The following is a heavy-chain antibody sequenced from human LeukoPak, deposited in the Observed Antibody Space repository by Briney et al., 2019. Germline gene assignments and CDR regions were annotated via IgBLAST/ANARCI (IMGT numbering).Heavy chain of an antibody. J-gene: IGHJ4*02. CDR1: GFTFSSYS. Sequence: GGSLRPSCAASGFTFSSYSMNWVRQAPGKGLEWVSSISSSSSYICYADSVKGRFTISRDNAKNSLYLQMNSLRAEDTAVYYCARDFDWLLDYWGQGTLVTVSS. CDR2: ISSSSSYI. D-gene: IGHD3-9*01. V-gene: IGHV3-21*01. CDR3: ARDFDWLLDY.